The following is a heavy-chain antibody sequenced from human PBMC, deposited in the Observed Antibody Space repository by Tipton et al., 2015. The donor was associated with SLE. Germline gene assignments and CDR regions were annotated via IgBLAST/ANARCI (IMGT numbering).Heavy chain of an antibody. CDR3: AREGFLEWLLFDS. CDR1: GDSVSTYTYF. Sequence: TLSLTCTVSGDSVSTYTYFWGWIRPPPGKGLEWLGSIHTSGDTNYNPSLRSRVSVSLDKSNNQFSLKLTSVTAADTALYYCAREGFLEWLLFDSWGQGTLVTVSS. D-gene: IGHD3-3*01. V-gene: IGHV4-39*07. J-gene: IGHJ4*02. CDR2: IHTSGDT.